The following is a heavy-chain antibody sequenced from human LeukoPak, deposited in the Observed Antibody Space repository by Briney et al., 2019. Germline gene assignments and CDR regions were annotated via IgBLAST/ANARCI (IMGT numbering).Heavy chain of an antibody. D-gene: IGHD3-22*01. CDR1: GFTFSSNY. Sequence: GGSLRLSCAASGFTFSSNYMSWVRQAPGKGLEWVSVIYSGGSTYYPDSVKGRFTISRDNSKNTLYLQMNSLSAEDTAVYYCARELGDDYDSSGPNWFDPWGQGTLVTVSS. V-gene: IGHV3-53*01. J-gene: IGHJ5*02. CDR2: IYSGGST. CDR3: ARELGDDYDSSGPNWFDP.